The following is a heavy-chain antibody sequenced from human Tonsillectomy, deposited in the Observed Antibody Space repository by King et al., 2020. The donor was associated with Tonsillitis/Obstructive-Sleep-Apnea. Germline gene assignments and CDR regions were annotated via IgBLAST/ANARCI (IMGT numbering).Heavy chain of an antibody. Sequence: TLQESGPALVKPTQTLTLTCTFSGFSLSTSGMCVNWIRQPPGKALEWLARIDWDDDKYYSTSLKTRLTISKDTSKNQVVLTMTNMDPVDTATYYGARIPGYSSSFNYMDVWGKGTPVTVSS. D-gene: IGHD6-6*01. J-gene: IGHJ6*03. CDR1: GFSLSTSGMC. V-gene: IGHV2-70*11. CDR3: ARIPGYSSSFNYMDV. CDR2: IDWDDDK.